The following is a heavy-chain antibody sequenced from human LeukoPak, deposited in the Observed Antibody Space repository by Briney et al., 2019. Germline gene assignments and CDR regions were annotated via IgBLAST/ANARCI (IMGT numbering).Heavy chain of an antibody. CDR1: GFTFSSHW. V-gene: IGHV3-7*04. CDR3: ARARIDH. J-gene: IGHJ4*02. D-gene: IGHD1-14*01. CDR2: IREDGSEK. Sequence: GGSLRLSCAASGFTFSSHWLTWVRQAPGKGLEWVANIREDGSEKYYVDSVKGRFTISRDNAKNSLYLQMSSLRVEDTAVYYCARARIDHWGQGTLVTVSS.